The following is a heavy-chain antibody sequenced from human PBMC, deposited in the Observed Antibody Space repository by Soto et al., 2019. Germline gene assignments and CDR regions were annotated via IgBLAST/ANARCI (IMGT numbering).Heavy chain of an antibody. V-gene: IGHV3-11*01. Sequence: GGSLRLSCAASGFTFSDYYMRWIRQAPGKGLEWVSYISSSGSTIYYADSVKGRFTISRDNAKNSLYLQMNSLIAEDTAVYYCARDLRVVPIGAGSDYYYYYGMDVWGQGTTVTFS. CDR3: ARDLRVVPIGAGSDYYYYYGMDV. J-gene: IGHJ6*02. CDR2: ISSSGSTI. CDR1: GFTFSDYY. D-gene: IGHD3-10*01.